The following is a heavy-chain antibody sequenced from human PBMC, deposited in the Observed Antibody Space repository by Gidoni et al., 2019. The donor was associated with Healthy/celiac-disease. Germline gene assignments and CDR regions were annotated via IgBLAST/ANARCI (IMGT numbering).Heavy chain of an antibody. Sequence: EVQLVESGGGRVQPGGSLRLSCAAAGVNFSSYSMNWVRQAPGNGLEWVSSIRSSSSYIYYADSVKGRFTISRDNAKNSPYLQMNSLRAEDTAVYYFARGGGVGAPVYYYYMDVWGKGTTVTVSS. CDR3: ARGGGVGAPVYYYYMDV. CDR2: IRSSSSYI. J-gene: IGHJ6*03. D-gene: IGHD1-26*01. V-gene: IGHV3-21*01. CDR1: GVNFSSYS.